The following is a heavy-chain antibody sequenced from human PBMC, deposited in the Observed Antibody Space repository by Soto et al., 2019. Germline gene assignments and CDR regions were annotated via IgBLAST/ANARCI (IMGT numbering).Heavy chain of an antibody. D-gene: IGHD3-3*01. CDR3: ARGPLAIFGVVTSDWYFDL. CDR2: IIPIFGTA. Sequence: QVQLVQSGAEVKKPGSSVKVSCKASGGTFSSYAISWVRQAPGQGLEWMGGIIPIFGTANYAQKFQGRVTITADESTSTAYIELSSLRSEDTAVYYCARGPLAIFGVVTSDWYFDLWGRGTLVTVSS. J-gene: IGHJ2*01. V-gene: IGHV1-69*01. CDR1: GGTFSSYA.